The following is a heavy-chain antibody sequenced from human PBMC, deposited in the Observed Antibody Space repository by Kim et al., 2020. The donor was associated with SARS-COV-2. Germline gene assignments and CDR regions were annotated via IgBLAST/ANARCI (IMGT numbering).Heavy chain of an antibody. Sequence: ASVKVSCKASGYTFTGYYMHWVRQAPGQGLEWMGWINPNSGGTNYAQKFQGRVTMTRDTSISTAYMELSRLRSDDTAVYYCAREVGNCSSTSCYFMVSVWFDPWGQGTLVTVSS. CDR1: GYTFTGYY. CDR3: AREVGNCSSTSCYFMVSVWFDP. V-gene: IGHV1-2*02. CDR2: INPNSGGT. D-gene: IGHD2-2*01. J-gene: IGHJ5*02.